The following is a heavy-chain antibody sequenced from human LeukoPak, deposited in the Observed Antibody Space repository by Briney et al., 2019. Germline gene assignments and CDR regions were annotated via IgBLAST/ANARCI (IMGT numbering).Heavy chain of an antibody. CDR1: VYTFTGYY. V-gene: IGHV1-2*02. CDR3: ARDPLGVVAVAATFDY. J-gene: IGHJ4*02. D-gene: IGHD2-15*01. CDR2: INPNSGGT. Sequence: ASVKVSCKASVYTFTGYYMHWVRQAPGQGLEWMGWINPNSGGTNYAQKFQGRVTMTRDTSISTAYMELSRLRSDDAAVYYCARDPLGVVAVAATFDYWGQGTLVTVSS.